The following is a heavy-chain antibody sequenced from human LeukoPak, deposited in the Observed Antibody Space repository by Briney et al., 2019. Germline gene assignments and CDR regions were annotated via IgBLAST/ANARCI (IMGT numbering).Heavy chain of an antibody. Sequence: ASVKVSCKASGGGFGNYGITWVRQAPGQGLEWVGGVIPIFGTSNYAQKFQGRVTITTDESTSTAYMELSGLRSEDTAVYYCASNDDSSGSLYWGQGTLVTVSS. CDR2: VIPIFGTS. J-gene: IGHJ4*02. CDR3: ASNDDSSGSLY. D-gene: IGHD3-22*01. V-gene: IGHV1-69*05. CDR1: GGGFGNYG.